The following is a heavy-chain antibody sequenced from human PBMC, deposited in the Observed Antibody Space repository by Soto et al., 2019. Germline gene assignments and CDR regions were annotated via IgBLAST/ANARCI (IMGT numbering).Heavy chain of an antibody. D-gene: IGHD3-22*01. J-gene: IGHJ4*02. V-gene: IGHV3-23*01. CDR3: AKNPGYYYDSTGYHFDY. CDR1: EFTFSNYA. Sequence: GGSLRLSCAASEFTFSNYAMSWVRQAPGKGLEWVSAISYGGGTTYYADSVKGRFTISRDNSKNTLYLQMNSLRAEDTAVYYCAKNPGYYYDSTGYHFDYWGQGTLVTVPS. CDR2: ISYGGGTT.